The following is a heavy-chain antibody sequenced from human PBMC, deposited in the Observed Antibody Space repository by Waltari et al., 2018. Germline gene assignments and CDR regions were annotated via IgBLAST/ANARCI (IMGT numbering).Heavy chain of an antibody. D-gene: IGHD2-15*01. CDR1: GFTVSSNY. V-gene: IGHV3-53*01. J-gene: IGHJ5*02. CDR3: ARVAEGRILYH. Sequence: EVQLVESGGGLIQPGGSLRLSCAASGFTVSSNYMSWVRQAPGKGLEWVSVSYSGGSTYYADAVKGRFTISRDNSKNTLYLQMNSLRAEDTAVYYCARVAEGRILYHWGQGTLVTVSS. CDR2: SYSGGST.